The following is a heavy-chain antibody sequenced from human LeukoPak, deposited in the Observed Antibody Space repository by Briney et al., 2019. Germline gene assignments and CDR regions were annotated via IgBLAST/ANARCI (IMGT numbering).Heavy chain of an antibody. V-gene: IGHV3-30*18. Sequence: GGSLRLSRAGSGFTFSSYAMHWVRQAPGKGLEWVALVSYDGSFKHYADSVKGRFTISRDNSENTLSLQMDSLRAEDTAVYYCAKGRAASRFYIYYALDVWGQGTTVTVSS. CDR3: AKGRAASRFYIYYALDV. D-gene: IGHD2-15*01. J-gene: IGHJ6*02. CDR2: VSYDGSFK. CDR1: GFTFSSYA.